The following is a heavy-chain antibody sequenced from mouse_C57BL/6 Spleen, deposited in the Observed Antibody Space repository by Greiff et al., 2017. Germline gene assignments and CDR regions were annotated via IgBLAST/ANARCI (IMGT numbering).Heavy chain of an antibody. Sequence: EVQRVESGGGLVKPGGSLKLSCAASGFTFSSYAMSWVRQTPEKRLEWVATISDGGSYTYYPDNVKGRFTISRDNAKNNLYLQMSHLKSEDTAMYYCARARGYSLYWYFDVWGTGTTVTVSS. J-gene: IGHJ1*03. CDR2: ISDGGSYT. D-gene: IGHD2-3*01. CDR1: GFTFSSYA. CDR3: ARARGYSLYWYFDV. V-gene: IGHV5-4*01.